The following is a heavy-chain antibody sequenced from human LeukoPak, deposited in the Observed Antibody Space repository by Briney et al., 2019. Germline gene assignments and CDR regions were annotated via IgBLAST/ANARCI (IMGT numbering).Heavy chain of an antibody. Sequence: ASVKVSCKASGYTFTGYYMHWVRQAPGQGLEWMGWINPNSGGTDYSQKFQGRVTMTRDTPISTAYMELSSLRSDDRAVYYCVRDAIAAAGTGGWGQGTLVTVSS. V-gene: IGHV1-2*02. D-gene: IGHD6-13*01. J-gene: IGHJ4*02. CDR2: INPNSGGT. CDR3: VRDAIAAAGTGG. CDR1: GYTFTGYY.